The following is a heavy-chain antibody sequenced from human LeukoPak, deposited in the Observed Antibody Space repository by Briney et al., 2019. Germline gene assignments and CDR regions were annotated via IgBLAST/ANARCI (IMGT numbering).Heavy chain of an antibody. V-gene: IGHV6-1*01. CDR2: TYYRSKWYN. CDR3: AREVVLRYFDWLRRPRHEYFDY. J-gene: IGHJ4*02. D-gene: IGHD3-9*01. Sequence: SQTLSLTCAISGDSVSSNSAAWNWIRQSPSRGLEWLGRTYYRSKWYNDYAVSVKSRITINPDTPKNQFSLQLNSVTPEDTAVYYCAREVVLRYFDWLRRPRHEYFDYWGQGTLVTVSS. CDR1: GDSVSSNSAA.